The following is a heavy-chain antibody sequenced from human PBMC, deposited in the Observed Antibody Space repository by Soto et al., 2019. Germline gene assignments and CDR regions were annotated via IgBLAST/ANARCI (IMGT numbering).Heavy chain of an antibody. Sequence: SETLSLTCAVYGGSFSGYYWSWIRQPPGKGLEWIGEINHSGSTNYNPSLKSRVTISVDTSKNQFSLKLSSVTAADTAVYYCARDAALGFYGDYDYWGQGTLVTVSS. CDR1: GGSFSGYY. CDR3: ARDAALGFYGDYDY. CDR2: INHSGST. J-gene: IGHJ4*02. D-gene: IGHD4-17*01. V-gene: IGHV4-34*01.